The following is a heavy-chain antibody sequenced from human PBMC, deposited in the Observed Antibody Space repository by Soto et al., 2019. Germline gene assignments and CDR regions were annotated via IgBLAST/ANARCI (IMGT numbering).Heavy chain of an antibody. V-gene: IGHV1-18*01. CDR2: ISAYNGNT. CDR1: GYTFTSYG. Sequence: SVKVSCKASGYTFTSYGISWVRQAPGQGLEWMGWISAYNGNTNYAQNLQGRVTMTTDTSTSTAYMELRSLRSDDTAVYYCARDLLVVGATDGMDVWGQGTTVTVSS. J-gene: IGHJ6*02. D-gene: IGHD1-26*01. CDR3: ARDLLVVGATDGMDV.